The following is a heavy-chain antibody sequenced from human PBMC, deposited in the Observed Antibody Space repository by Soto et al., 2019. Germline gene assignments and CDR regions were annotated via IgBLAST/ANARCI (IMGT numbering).Heavy chain of an antibody. Sequence: QVQLVESGGGVVQPGASLRLSRAASGFTFSDYGMHWVRQAPGKGLQWVALIWYGGSEKRYAESVKGRFTVSRDNAKNTVYLQTNGVGVEDTAVYYCANKRFQQVVPTPVGNWGQGTLVTVAS. J-gene: IGHJ4*02. V-gene: IGHV3-30*02. CDR2: IWYGGSEK. CDR1: GFTFSDYG. D-gene: IGHD6-13*01. CDR3: ANKRFQQVVPTPVGN.